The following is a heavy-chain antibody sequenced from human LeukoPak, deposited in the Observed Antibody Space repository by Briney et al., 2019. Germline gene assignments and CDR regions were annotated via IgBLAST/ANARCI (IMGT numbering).Heavy chain of an antibody. CDR2: INPNSSGT. CDR1: GYTFTGYY. CDR3: AIFSGYCSGGSCYPNAFDI. Sequence: ASVKVSCKASGYTFTGYYMHWVRQAPGQGLEWMGWINPNSSGTNYAQKFQGWVTMTRDTSISTAYMELSRLRSDDTAVYYCAIFSGYCSGGSCYPNAFDIWGQGTMVTVSS. D-gene: IGHD2-15*01. V-gene: IGHV1-2*04. J-gene: IGHJ3*02.